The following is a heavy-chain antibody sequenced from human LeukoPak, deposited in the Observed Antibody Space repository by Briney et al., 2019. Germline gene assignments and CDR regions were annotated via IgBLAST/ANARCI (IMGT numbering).Heavy chain of an antibody. V-gene: IGHV3-30*18. CDR1: GFTFSSYG. CDR2: ISYDGSNK. D-gene: IGHD4-17*01. J-gene: IGHJ4*02. CDR3: AKDYDYGDWGLDY. Sequence: PGGSLRLSCAASGFTFSSYGMHWVRQAPGKGLEWVAVISYDGSNKYYADSVKGRFTISRDHSKNTLYLQMNSLRAEDTAVYYCAKDYDYGDWGLDYWGQGTLVTVSS.